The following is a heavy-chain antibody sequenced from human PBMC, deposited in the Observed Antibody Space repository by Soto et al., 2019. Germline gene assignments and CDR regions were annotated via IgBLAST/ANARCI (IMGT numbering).Heavy chain of an antibody. V-gene: IGHV1-69*13. J-gene: IGHJ3*02. CDR1: GGTFSNYA. CDR3: ARPRSYYYDSSAERAFDI. D-gene: IGHD3-22*01. CDR2: IIPIFGTA. Sequence: ASVKVSCKASGGTFSNYAISWVRQAPGQGLEWMGGIIPIFGTANYAQTFQGRVTITADESTSTAYMELSSLRSEDTAVYYCARPRSYYYDSSAERAFDIWGQGTMGTVSS.